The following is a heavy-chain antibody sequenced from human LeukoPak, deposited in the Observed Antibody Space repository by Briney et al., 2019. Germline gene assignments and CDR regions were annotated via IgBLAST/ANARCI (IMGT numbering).Heavy chain of an antibody. V-gene: IGHV3-23*01. CDR1: GFAFSSFA. CDR3: AKDVGKWESLHFFDY. J-gene: IGHJ4*02. Sequence: GGSLRLSCAASGFAFSSFAMIWVRQAPGKGLEWVSAMSGRGSDTFYADSVKGRFVISRDNSRNTLYLQMNSLRGDDTAVYYCAKDVGKWESLHFFDYWGQGTLVTVSS. CDR2: MSGRGSDT. D-gene: IGHD1-26*01.